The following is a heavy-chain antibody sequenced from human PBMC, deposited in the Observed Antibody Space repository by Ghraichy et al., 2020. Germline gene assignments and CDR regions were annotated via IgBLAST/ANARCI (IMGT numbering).Heavy chain of an antibody. D-gene: IGHD1-1*01. CDR2: VSGVGDST. CDR3: AKDMLFRTRFFDQ. CDR1: GFTFDDFA. J-gene: IGHJ4*02. V-gene: IGHV3-23*01. Sequence: GGSLRLSCAASGFTFDDFAMSWVRQAPGKGLEWVASVSGVGDSTYYADSVKGRFTIYRDNSKNTVYVQMSSLRGEDTAVYYCAKDMLFRTRFFDQGGQGTLVTVSS.